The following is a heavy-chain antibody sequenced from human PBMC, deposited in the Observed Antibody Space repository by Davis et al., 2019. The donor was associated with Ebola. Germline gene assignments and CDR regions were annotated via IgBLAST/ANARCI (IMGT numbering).Heavy chain of an antibody. J-gene: IGHJ1*01. CDR2: INTKNGNP. Sequence: ASVKVSCKASGYTFAYYAMNWVRQAPGQGLEWMGWINTKNGNPTYAQGFTGRLVFSLDTSVSTAYLEISSLKAEDTGVYYCARRMDCSGDSCYCLQHWGQGTLVTVSS. CDR1: GYTFAYYA. D-gene: IGHD2-15*01. CDR3: ARRMDCSGDSCYCLQH. V-gene: IGHV7-4-1*02.